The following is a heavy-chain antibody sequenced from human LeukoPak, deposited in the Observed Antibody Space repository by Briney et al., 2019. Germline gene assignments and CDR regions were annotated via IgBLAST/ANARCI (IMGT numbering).Heavy chain of an antibody. Sequence: PGGSLRLSCAASGFIVSSNYMSWVRQAPGKGLEWVSAISGSGGSTYYADSVKGRFTISRDNSKNTLYLQMNSLRAEDTAVYYCAKDGLVGATTPWGQGTLVTVSS. J-gene: IGHJ4*02. CDR1: GFIVSSNY. CDR3: AKDGLVGATTP. D-gene: IGHD1-26*01. CDR2: ISGSGGST. V-gene: IGHV3-23*01.